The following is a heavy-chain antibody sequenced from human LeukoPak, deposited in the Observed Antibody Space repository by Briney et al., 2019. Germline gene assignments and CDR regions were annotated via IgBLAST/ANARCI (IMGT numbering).Heavy chain of an antibody. Sequence: GGSLRLSCAASGFTFSRYWMTWVRQTPRKGLECVANIKHDGSEDYFVDSVKGRFTISRDNAENSLHLQMSSLRAEDTAVYYCARSANYGGHAFFDYWGQGILVIVSS. V-gene: IGHV3-7*01. CDR3: ARSANYGGHAFFDY. CDR2: IKHDGSED. D-gene: IGHD4/OR15-4a*01. J-gene: IGHJ4*02. CDR1: GFTFSRYW.